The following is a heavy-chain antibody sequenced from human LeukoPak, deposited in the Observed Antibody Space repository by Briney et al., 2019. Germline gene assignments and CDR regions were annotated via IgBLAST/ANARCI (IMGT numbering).Heavy chain of an antibody. Sequence: GGPLRLSCAASGYTFSDSALHWVRQASGKGLEWVGRIRSKANSYATTYGASVKGRFTISRDDSKNTAYLQMNSLKTEDTAVYYCTRRYYHDSSGYYRDDYWGQGTLVTVSS. V-gene: IGHV3-73*01. D-gene: IGHD3-22*01. J-gene: IGHJ4*02. CDR1: GYTFSDSA. CDR2: IRSKANSYAT. CDR3: TRRYYHDSSGYYRDDY.